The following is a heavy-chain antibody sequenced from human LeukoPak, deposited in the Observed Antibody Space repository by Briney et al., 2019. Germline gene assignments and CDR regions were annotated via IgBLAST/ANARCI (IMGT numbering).Heavy chain of an antibody. CDR2: IWYDGSNK. CDR1: GFTFSSYG. CDR3: ARVVDTAMVYLDY. J-gene: IGHJ4*02. D-gene: IGHD5-18*01. V-gene: IGHV3-33*01. Sequence: GGSLRLSCAASGFTFSSYGMHWVRQAPGKGQDWEAVIWYDGSNKYYADSVKGRFTISRDNSKNTLYLQMNSLRAEDTAVYYCARVVDTAMVYLDYWGQGTLVTVSS.